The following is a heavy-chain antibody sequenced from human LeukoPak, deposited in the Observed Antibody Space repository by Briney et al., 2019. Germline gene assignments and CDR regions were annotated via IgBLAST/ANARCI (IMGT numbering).Heavy chain of an antibody. CDR1: GYTFTGYY. Sequence: GASVTVSCKASGYTFTGYYMHWVRQAPGQGLEWMGWINPNSGGTNYAQKFQGRVTMTRDTSISTAYMELSRLRSDDTAVYYCARPILTGYFNWFDPWGQGTLVTVSS. J-gene: IGHJ5*02. V-gene: IGHV1-2*02. CDR3: ARPILTGYFNWFDP. D-gene: IGHD3-9*01. CDR2: INPNSGGT.